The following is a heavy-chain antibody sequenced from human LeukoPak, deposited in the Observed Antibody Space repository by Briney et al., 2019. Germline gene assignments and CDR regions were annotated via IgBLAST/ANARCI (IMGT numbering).Heavy chain of an antibody. J-gene: IGHJ4*02. Sequence: ASVKVSFKASGGTFSSYAISWVRQAPGQGLEWMGGIIPIFGTANYAQKFQGRVTITADESTSTAYMELSSLRSEDTAVYYCARDYYDSSGYTYYFDYWGQGTLVTVSS. CDR3: ARDYYDSSGYTYYFDY. D-gene: IGHD3-22*01. CDR2: IIPIFGTA. V-gene: IGHV1-69*13. CDR1: GGTFSSYA.